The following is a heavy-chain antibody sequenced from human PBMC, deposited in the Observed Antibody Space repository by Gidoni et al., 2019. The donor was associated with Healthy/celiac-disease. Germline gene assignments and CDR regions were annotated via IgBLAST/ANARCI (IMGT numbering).Heavy chain of an antibody. CDR3: AKPQYSSSWHFDY. CDR1: GFTFSSYA. J-gene: IGHJ4*02. D-gene: IGHD6-13*01. V-gene: IGHV3-23*01. CDR2: ISGSGGST. Sequence: EVQLLESGGGLLQPGGSLRLSFAASGFTFSSYAMSWVRQAPGKGLEWVSAISGSGGSTYYADSVKGRFTISRDNSKNTLYLQMNSLRAEDTAVYYCAKPQYSSSWHFDYWGQGTLVTVSS.